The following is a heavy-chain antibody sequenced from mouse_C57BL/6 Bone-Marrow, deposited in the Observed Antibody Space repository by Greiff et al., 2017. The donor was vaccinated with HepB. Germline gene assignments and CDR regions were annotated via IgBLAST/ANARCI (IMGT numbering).Heavy chain of an antibody. CDR1: GYTFTSYV. CDR3: MGYGNYGFAY. CDR2: IYPYNDGT. D-gene: IGHD2-10*02. Sequence: EVKLMESGPELVKPGASVKMSCKASGYTFTSYVMHWVKQKPGQGLEWIGYIYPYNDGTKYNEKFKGKATLTSDKSSSTAYMELSSLTSADSAVYHRMGYGNYGFAYWGQGTLVTVSA. V-gene: IGHV1-14*01. J-gene: IGHJ3*01.